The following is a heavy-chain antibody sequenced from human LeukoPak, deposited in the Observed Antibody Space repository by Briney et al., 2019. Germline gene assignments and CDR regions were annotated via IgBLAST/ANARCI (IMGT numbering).Heavy chain of an antibody. V-gene: IGHV3-33*01. J-gene: IGHJ6*02. CDR3: ARDHYCSSTSCYGGPGYYYGMDV. Sequence: PGRSLRLSCAASGFTSSSYGMHWVRQAPGKGLEWVAVIWYDGSNKYYADSVKGRFTISRDNSKNTLYLQMNSLRAEDTAVYYCARDHYCSSTSCYGGPGYYYGMDVWGQGTTVTVSS. D-gene: IGHD2-2*01. CDR2: IWYDGSNK. CDR1: GFTSSSYG.